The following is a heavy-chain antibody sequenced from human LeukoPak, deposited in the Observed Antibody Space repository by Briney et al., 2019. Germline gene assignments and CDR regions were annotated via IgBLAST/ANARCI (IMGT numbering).Heavy chain of an antibody. CDR3: ARDNPGTGVFDY. V-gene: IGHV4-38-2*02. CDR1: GYSISSGYY. Sequence: SETLSLTCTVSGYSISSGYYWGWIRRPPGKGLEWIGSIYHSGSTYYNPSLKSRVTISVDTSENQFSLKLSSVTAADTAVYYCARDNPGTGVFDYWGQGTLVTVSS. D-gene: IGHD1-1*01. J-gene: IGHJ4*02. CDR2: IYHSGST.